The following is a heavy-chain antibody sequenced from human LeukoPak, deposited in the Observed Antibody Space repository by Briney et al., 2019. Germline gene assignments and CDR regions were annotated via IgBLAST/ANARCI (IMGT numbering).Heavy chain of an antibody. V-gene: IGHV3-23*01. Sequence: GGPLRLSCAASGFTFSSYAMSWVRQAPGKGLEWVSAIIGSGGSTYYADSVKGRFTISRDNSKNTLYLQMNSLRAEDTAVYYCAKDPVYCGGDCYSGYYFDYWGQGTLVTVSS. J-gene: IGHJ4*02. D-gene: IGHD2-21*01. CDR1: GFTFSSYA. CDR2: IIGSGGST. CDR3: AKDPVYCGGDCYSGYYFDY.